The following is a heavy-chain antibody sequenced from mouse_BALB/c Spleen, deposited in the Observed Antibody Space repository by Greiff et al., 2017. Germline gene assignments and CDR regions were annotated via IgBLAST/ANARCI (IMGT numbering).Heavy chain of an antibody. Sequence: VKLMESGAELVKPGASVKLSCKTSGYTFTSYWIQWVKQRPGQGLGWIGEIFPGTGTTYYNEKFKGKATLTIDTSSSTAYMQLSSLTSEDSAVYFCARNDYDRTWFAYWGQGTLVTVSA. J-gene: IGHJ3*01. CDR1: GYTFTSYW. CDR2: IFPGTGTT. D-gene: IGHD2-4*01. CDR3: ARNDYDRTWFAY. V-gene: IGHV1S132*01.